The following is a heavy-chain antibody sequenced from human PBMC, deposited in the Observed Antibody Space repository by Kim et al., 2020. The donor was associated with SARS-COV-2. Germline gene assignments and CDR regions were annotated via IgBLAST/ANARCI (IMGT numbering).Heavy chain of an antibody. D-gene: IGHD6-6*01. Sequence: GESLKISCEGSGYSFNSYWIAWVRQMPGGGLEWIGIIYPTDSDTRYNPSFQGQVTISADKSINTAYLQLSSLRASDTATYYCAKLYRSSPAPLDDWGQGTQVTVSS. CDR1: GYSFNSYW. V-gene: IGHV5-51*01. CDR3: AKLYRSSPAPLDD. CDR2: IYPTDSDT. J-gene: IGHJ4*02.